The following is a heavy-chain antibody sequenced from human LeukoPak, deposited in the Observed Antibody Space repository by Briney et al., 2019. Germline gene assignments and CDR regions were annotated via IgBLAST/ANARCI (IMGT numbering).Heavy chain of an antibody. CDR2: IWDDGSYK. CDR3: AKPTRGSGSFLIDY. CDR1: GFIFSNYG. Sequence: PGRSLRLSCAASGFIFSNYGMHWVRQAPGKGLEWVAVIWDDGSYKYYADSVKGRFTISRDNSENTLYLQMNSLRAEDTAVYYCAKPTRGSGSFLIDYWGQGTLVTVSS. V-gene: IGHV3-33*06. J-gene: IGHJ4*02. D-gene: IGHD1-26*01.